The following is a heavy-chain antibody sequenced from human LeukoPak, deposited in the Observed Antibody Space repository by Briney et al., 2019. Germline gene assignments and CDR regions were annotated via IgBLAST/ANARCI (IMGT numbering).Heavy chain of an antibody. D-gene: IGHD3-10*01. CDR2: IRYDGSNK. CDR1: GFTFSSYG. V-gene: IGHV3-30*02. J-gene: IGHJ6*02. CDR3: AKFAGYGSGSYPSQDYYYYGMDV. Sequence: SGGSLRLSCAASGFTFSSYGMHWVRQAPGKGLEWVAFIRYDGSNKYYADSVKGRFTISRDNSKNTLYLQMNSLRAEDTAVYYCAKFAGYGSGSYPSQDYYYYGMDVWGQGTTVTVSS.